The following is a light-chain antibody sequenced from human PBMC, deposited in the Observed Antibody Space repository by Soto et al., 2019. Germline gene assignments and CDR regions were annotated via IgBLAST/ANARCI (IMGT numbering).Light chain of an antibody. CDR1: QSVSSSY. CDR3: QQYGISPFT. J-gene: IGKJ4*01. V-gene: IGKV3-20*01. CDR2: GAS. Sequence: EIVMTQSPATLSVSPGDGATLSCRASQSVSSSYLAWYQQRPGQAPRLLIYGASSRATGIPDRFSGGGSETDFTLTISRLESEDSAVYYCQQYGISPFTFGGGTKVDIK.